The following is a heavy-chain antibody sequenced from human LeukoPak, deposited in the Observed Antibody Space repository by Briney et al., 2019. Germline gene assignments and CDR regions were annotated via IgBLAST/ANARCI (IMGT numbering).Heavy chain of an antibody. CDR1: GFTFSSYA. D-gene: IGHD6-13*01. J-gene: IGHJ4*02. Sequence: GGSLRLSYAASGFTFSSYAMSWVRQAPGKGLEWVSAISGSGDSTYYADSVKGRFTISRDNSKNTLYLQMNSLRAEDTAVYYCAKESKSSNSRPGYYFDYWGQGTLVTVSS. V-gene: IGHV3-23*01. CDR3: AKESKSSNSRPGYYFDY. CDR2: ISGSGDST.